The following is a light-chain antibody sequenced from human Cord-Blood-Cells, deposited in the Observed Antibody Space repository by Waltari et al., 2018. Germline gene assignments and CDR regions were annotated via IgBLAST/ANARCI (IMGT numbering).Light chain of an antibody. Sequence: DIQLTQSPSFLSASVGHRVTITCRASQGISSYLAWYQQKPGKAPKLLIYAASTLQSGVPSRFSGSGSGTEFTLTISSLQPEDFATYYCQQLNSFGGGTKVEIK. CDR1: QGISSY. CDR3: QQLNS. V-gene: IGKV1-9*01. J-gene: IGKJ4*01. CDR2: AAS.